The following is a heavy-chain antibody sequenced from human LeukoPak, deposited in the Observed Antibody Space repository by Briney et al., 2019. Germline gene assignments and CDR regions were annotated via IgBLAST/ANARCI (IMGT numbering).Heavy chain of an antibody. CDR1: GFTFSSYA. CDR2: ISSSGGNT. V-gene: IGHV3-23*01. D-gene: IGHD3-10*01. J-gene: IGHJ4*02. CDR3: AKDKVRGVTYYFDY. Sequence: GGSLRLSCAASGFTFSSYAMNWVRQAPGKGLEWVSSISSSGGNTYYADSVKGRFTISRDNSKNTLYLQMNSLRAEDTAVYYCAKDKVRGVTYYFDYWGQGTLVTVSS.